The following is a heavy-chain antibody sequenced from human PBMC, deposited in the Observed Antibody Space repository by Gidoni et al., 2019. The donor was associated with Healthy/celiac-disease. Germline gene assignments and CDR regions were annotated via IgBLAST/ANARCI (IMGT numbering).Heavy chain of an antibody. Sequence: QLQLHESRPGLVKPSEPLSLTCTVPGGAISSSSYNWGWIRQPTGQGLEWIGSIYYSGSTYYNPSLKSRVTISVDTSKNQFSLKLSSVTAADTAVYYCARQGLQLVPNNWFDPWGQGTLVTVSS. V-gene: IGHV4-39*01. CDR3: ARQGLQLVPNNWFDP. CDR2: IYYSGST. J-gene: IGHJ5*02. CDR1: GGAISSSSYN. D-gene: IGHD6-13*01.